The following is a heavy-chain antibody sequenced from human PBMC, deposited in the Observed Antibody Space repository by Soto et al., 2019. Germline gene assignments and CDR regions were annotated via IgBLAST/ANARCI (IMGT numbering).Heavy chain of an antibody. Sequence: QVQLVQSGXXXXKXXXXVKXSCKASGYTFTSYGISWVRXAPGQGLEWMGWISAYNGNTNYAQKLQGRVTMTTDTSTSTAYMELRSLRSDDTAVYYCARDRGYSYGSDYWGQGTLVTVSS. J-gene: IGHJ4*02. CDR2: ISAYNGNT. CDR3: ARDRGYSYGSDY. CDR1: GYTFTSYG. V-gene: IGHV1-18*01. D-gene: IGHD5-18*01.